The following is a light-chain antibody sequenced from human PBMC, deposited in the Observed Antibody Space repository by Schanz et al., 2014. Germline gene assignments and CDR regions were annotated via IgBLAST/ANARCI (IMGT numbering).Light chain of an antibody. CDR3: QPYDVPPLT. V-gene: IGKV3-20*01. CDR2: AAS. CDR1: QSVSSSN. Sequence: EAVLTQSPGTLSLSPGERATLSCRASQSVSSSNLAWYQQKPGQAPRLLIYAASSRATGIPDRFSGAGSGTDFTLTISRLEPEDNAVYHCQPYDVPPLTFGGGTKVEIK. J-gene: IGKJ4*01.